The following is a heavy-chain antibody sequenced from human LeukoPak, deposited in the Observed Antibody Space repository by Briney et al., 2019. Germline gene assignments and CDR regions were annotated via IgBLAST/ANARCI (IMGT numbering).Heavy chain of an antibody. V-gene: IGHV4-34*01. D-gene: IGHD2-2*01. J-gene: IGHJ2*01. CDR3: ARGGLGYCSSTSCPRYWYFDL. CDR2: INHSGST. Sequence: KPSETLSLTCAVYGGSFSGYYWSWIRQPPGKGLEWIGEINHSGSTNYNPSLKSRVTISVDTSKNQFSLKLSSVTAADTAVYYCARGGLGYCSSTSCPRYWYFDLWGRGTLVTVSS. CDR1: GGSFSGYY.